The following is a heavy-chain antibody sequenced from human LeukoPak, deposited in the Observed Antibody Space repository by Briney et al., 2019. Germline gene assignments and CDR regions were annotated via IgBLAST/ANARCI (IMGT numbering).Heavy chain of an antibody. J-gene: IGHJ4*02. CDR2: ISYDGSNK. D-gene: IGHD3-10*01. CDR1: GFTFSSYA. V-gene: IGHV3-30-3*01. Sequence: GGSLRLSCAASGFTFSSYAMHWVRQAPGKGLEWVAVISYDGSNKYYADSVKGRFTISRDNSKNTLYLQMNSLRAEDTAVYYCASNKEVTMVRGATDYWGQGTLVTVSS. CDR3: ASNKEVTMVRGATDY.